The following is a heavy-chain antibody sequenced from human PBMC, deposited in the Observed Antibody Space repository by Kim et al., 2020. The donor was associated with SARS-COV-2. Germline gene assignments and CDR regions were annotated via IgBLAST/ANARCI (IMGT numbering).Heavy chain of an antibody. V-gene: IGHV3-7*05. D-gene: IGHD2-8*01. Sequence: GGSLRLSCAASGFTFSSYWMSWVRQAPGKGLELVANIKQDGSEKYYLDSVKGRFTISRDNAKNSLYLQMNSLRAEDTAVYYCARDFRNGWFGPWGQGTLVTVSS. CDR3: ARDFRNGWFGP. CDR2: IKQDGSEK. CDR1: GFTFSSYW. J-gene: IGHJ5*02.